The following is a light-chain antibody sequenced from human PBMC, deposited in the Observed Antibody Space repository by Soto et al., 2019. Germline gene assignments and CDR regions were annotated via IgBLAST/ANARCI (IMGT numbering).Light chain of an antibody. CDR2: GAS. J-gene: IGKJ1*01. CDR3: QQYNNWPRT. V-gene: IGKV3-15*01. Sequence: EIVMTQSPATLSVFPGERATLSCRASQSVSSNLAWYQQKPDQAPRLLIYGASTRATGIPARFSGSGSGTEFTLTISSLQSEDFAVYYCQQYNNWPRTFGQGTKVEIK. CDR1: QSVSSN.